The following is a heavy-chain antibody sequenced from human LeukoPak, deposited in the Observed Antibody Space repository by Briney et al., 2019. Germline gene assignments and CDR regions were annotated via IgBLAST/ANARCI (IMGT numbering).Heavy chain of an antibody. V-gene: IGHV3-21*04. Sequence: GGSLRLSCAASGFTFSSYSMNWVRQAPGKGLEWVSSISSSSSYIYYADSVKGRFTISRDNAKNSLYLQMNSLRAEDTAVYYCAKETAARRILGIDYWGQGTLVTVSS. CDR3: AKETAARRILGIDY. CDR1: GFTFSSYS. CDR2: ISSSSSYI. D-gene: IGHD6-6*01. J-gene: IGHJ4*02.